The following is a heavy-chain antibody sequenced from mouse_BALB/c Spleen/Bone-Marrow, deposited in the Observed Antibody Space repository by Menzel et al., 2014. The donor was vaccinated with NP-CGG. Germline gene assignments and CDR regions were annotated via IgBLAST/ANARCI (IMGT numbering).Heavy chain of an antibody. Sequence: EVKLMESGGGLVQPKGSLKLSCAASGFTFNTYAMNWVRQAPGKGLEWVARIRSKSNNCATYYADSVKDRFTISRDDSQSMRYLQMNNLKTEDTDMYYCVYGDAMCYWGQGTSVTVSS. J-gene: IGHJ4*01. V-gene: IGHV10-1*02. D-gene: IGHD2-13*01. CDR2: IRSKSNNCAT. CDR3: VYGDAMCY. CDR1: GFTFNTYA.